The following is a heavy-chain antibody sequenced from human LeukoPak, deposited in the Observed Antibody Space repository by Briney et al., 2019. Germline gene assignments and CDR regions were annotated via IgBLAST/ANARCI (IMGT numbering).Heavy chain of an antibody. Sequence: SETLSLTCTVSGGSISSYYWSWIRQPPGKGLEWIGYIYYSGSTNYNPSLKSRVTISVDTSKNQFSPKLSSVTAADTAVYYCARLDSSGWWPYDYWGQGTLVTVSS. CDR1: GGSISSYY. CDR3: ARLDSSGWWPYDY. D-gene: IGHD6-19*01. J-gene: IGHJ4*02. CDR2: IYYSGST. V-gene: IGHV4-59*08.